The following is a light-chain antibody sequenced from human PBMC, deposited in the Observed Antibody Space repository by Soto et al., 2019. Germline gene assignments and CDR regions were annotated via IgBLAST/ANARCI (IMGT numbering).Light chain of an antibody. CDR3: SSYTSSNSVV. J-gene: IGLJ2*01. CDR2: EVG. Sequence: QSALNQPASVSGSPGQSITISCTGTSSDIGTYIYVSWYLQHPGKAPKLLIYEVGNRPSGVSNRFSGSKSGNTASLTISGLQAEDEADYYCSSYTSSNSVVFGGGTKLTVL. CDR1: SSDIGTYIY. V-gene: IGLV2-14*01.